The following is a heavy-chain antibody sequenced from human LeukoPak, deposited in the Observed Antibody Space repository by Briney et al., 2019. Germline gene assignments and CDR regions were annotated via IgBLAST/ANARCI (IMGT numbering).Heavy chain of an antibody. J-gene: IGHJ6*02. CDR2: TYYRSKWYN. V-gene: IGHV6-1*01. D-gene: IGHD6-19*01. CDR1: GDNVSSNSAA. Sequence: SQTLSLTCAISGDNVSSNSAAWNWIRQSPLRGLEWLGRTYYRSKWYNDYAVSVKSRITINPDTSKSQFSLQLNSVTPEDTAVYYCARDLPGLVYYYYYYGMDVWGQGTTVTVSS. CDR3: ARDLPGLVYYYYYYGMDV.